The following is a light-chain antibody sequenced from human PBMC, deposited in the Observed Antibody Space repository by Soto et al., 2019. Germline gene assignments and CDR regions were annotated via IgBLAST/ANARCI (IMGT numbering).Light chain of an antibody. CDR1: QTISNN. J-gene: IGKJ4*01. CDR3: QQFNNWPLT. V-gene: IGKV3-15*01. CDR2: GAS. Sequence: EIVMTQSPATLSVSLGERATLSCRASQTISNNLAWYQQKPGQAPRLLIYGASTGATGIPARFSGSGSGTEFTLTISSLQSEDLAVYYCQQFNNWPLTFGGGTKVEIK.